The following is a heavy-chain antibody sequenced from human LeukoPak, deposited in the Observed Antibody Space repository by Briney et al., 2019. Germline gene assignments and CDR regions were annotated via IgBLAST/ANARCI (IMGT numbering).Heavy chain of an antibody. J-gene: IGHJ6*03. CDR1: GGTFSSYA. CDR2: IIPIFGTA. D-gene: IGHD4-17*01. Sequence: SVKVSCKASGGTFSSYAISWVRQAPGQGLEWMGGIIPIFGTANYAQKFQGRVTITADKSTSTAYMELSSLRAEDTAVYYCARDRGTTVTDVEAGYYYYMDVWGKGTTVTISS. CDR3: ARDRGTTVTDVEAGYYYYMDV. V-gene: IGHV1-69*06.